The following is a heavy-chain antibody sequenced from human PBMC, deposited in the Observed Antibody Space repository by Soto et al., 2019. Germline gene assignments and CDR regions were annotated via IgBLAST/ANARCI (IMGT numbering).Heavy chain of an antibody. CDR1: GFTVSSNY. Sequence: PGGSLRLSCAASGFTVSSNYMSWVRQAPGKGLEWVSVIYSGGSTYYADSVKGRFTISRDNSKNTLYLQMNSLRAEDTAVYYCAGLMVRGVIPFYGMDVWGQGTTVTVSS. V-gene: IGHV3-53*01. CDR3: AGLMVRGVIPFYGMDV. D-gene: IGHD3-10*01. CDR2: IYSGGST. J-gene: IGHJ6*02.